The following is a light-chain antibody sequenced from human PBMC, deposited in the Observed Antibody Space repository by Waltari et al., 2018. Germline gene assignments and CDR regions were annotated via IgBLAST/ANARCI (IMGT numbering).Light chain of an antibody. CDR1: QSISSW. CDR2: KAS. Sequence: DIQMTQSPSTLSASVGDRITITCRASQSISSWLAWDQKKPGKDPNFLIDKASSLESGVPSRFIGSGSGTEFTLTISSLQPDDFATYYCQQYNTYPLTFGGGTKVEIK. V-gene: IGKV1-5*03. CDR3: QQYNTYPLT. J-gene: IGKJ4*01.